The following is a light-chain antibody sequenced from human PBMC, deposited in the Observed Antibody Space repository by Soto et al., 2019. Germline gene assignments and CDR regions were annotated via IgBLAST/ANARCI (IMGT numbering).Light chain of an antibody. Sequence: QSALTQPPSVSGAPGQRVTISCTGSYANIGAGYEVHWYQQIPGTAPKLLISGHNNRPSGVPDRFFGSKSGTSATLTIIGLQAEDEAGYYCQSYDNSLSGSGVFGGGTKLTVL. V-gene: IGLV1-40*01. CDR1: YANIGAGYE. CDR3: QSYDNSLSGSGV. CDR2: GHN. J-gene: IGLJ3*02.